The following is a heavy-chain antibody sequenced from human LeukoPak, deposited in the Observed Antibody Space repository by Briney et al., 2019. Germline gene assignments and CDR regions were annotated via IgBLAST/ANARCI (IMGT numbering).Heavy chain of an antibody. CDR2: ISGSDDNT. CDR3: ATDFDH. CDR1: GFTFNNYA. Sequence: GGSLRLSCAASGFTFNNYAMSWVRQAPGKGLEWVSTISGSDDNTYYADSVKGRFTISRDIAKNTQYLQMNSLSADDTAVYYCATDFDHWGQGTLVTVSS. V-gene: IGHV3-23*01. J-gene: IGHJ4*02.